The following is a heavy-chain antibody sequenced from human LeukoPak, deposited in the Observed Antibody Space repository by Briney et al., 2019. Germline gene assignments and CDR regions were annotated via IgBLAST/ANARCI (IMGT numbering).Heavy chain of an antibody. CDR1: GFAFRSYG. V-gene: IGHV3-23*01. J-gene: IGHJ4*02. D-gene: IGHD7-27*01. CDR3: AKDLAWGLDY. Sequence: GGSLRLSCAASGFAFRSYGMSWVRQAPGKGLEWVSAISGNGVGTYYADSVKGRFTISRDNSKNTLYLQMNNLRAEDTAVYYCAKDLAWGLDYWGQGTPVTVSP. CDR2: ISGNGVGT.